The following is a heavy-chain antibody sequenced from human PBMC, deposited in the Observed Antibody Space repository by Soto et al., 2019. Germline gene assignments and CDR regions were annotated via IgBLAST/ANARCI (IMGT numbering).Heavy chain of an antibody. V-gene: IGHV1-69*06. CDR2: IIPIFGTA. J-gene: IGHJ6*02. CDR3: ASAFSALGASYYYGMDV. CDR1: GGTFSSYA. Sequence: VASVKVSCKASGGTFSSYAISWVRQAPGQGLEWMGGIIPIFGTANYAQKFQGRVTITADKSTSTAYMELSSLRSEDTAVYYCASAFSALGASYYYGMDVWGQGTTVTVSS. D-gene: IGHD1-26*01.